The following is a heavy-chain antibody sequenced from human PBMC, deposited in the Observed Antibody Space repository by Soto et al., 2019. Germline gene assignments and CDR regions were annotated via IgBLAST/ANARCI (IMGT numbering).Heavy chain of an antibody. D-gene: IGHD2-15*01. J-gene: IGHJ6*03. Sequence: EVQLVESGGGLVQPGGSLRLSCAASGFTFSSYDMHWVRQATGKGLEWVSAIGTAGDTYYPGSVKGRFTISRENAKNSLYLQMNSRRDGDTAVYYCARVVRGYCSGGSCYGGSYYYYMDVWGKGTTVTVSS. CDR1: GFTFSSYD. V-gene: IGHV3-13*01. CDR2: IGTAGDT. CDR3: ARVVRGYCSGGSCYGGSYYYYMDV.